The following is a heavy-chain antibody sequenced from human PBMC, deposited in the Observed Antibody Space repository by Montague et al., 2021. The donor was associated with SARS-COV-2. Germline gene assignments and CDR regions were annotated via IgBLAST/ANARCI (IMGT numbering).Heavy chain of an antibody. CDR2: LHHSGAT. CDR1: GASMTPYH. V-gene: IGHV4-59*03. J-gene: IGHJ4*02. CDR3: ATSLGGGYYWADYYFDY. Sequence: SETLSLTCAVTGASMTPYHWSWIRQPPGKGMEWIGNLHHSGATNYNPTLDSRVTMSVDTSKNQFSLNPISVTAAATAVYFCATSLGGGYYWADYYFDYWGQGILVTVSA. D-gene: IGHD3-16*01.